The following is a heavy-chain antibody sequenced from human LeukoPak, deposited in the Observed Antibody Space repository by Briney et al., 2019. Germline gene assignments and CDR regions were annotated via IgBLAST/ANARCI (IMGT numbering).Heavy chain of an antibody. V-gene: IGHV3-48*04. CDR3: ARDERRSSSIDY. CDR2: ISGSSDII. J-gene: IGHJ4*02. CDR1: GFTFSSHS. Sequence: PGGSLRLSCAASGFTFSSHSMNWVRQAPGKGLEWVSYISGSSDIIYYTDSVKGRFTISRDNAKNSLYLQMNSLRAEDTAVYYCARDERRSSSIDYWGQGTLVTVSS. D-gene: IGHD6-13*01.